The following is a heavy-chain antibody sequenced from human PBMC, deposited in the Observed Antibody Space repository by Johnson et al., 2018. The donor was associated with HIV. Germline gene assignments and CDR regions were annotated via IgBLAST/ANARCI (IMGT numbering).Heavy chain of an antibody. Sequence: QVQLVESGGGLVQPGGSLRLSCAASGFTFSSYWMSWFRQAPGKGLEWVSYIILSGSTIYYADSAKGRFTISRDNAKNSLYLQMNRLRAEDTAVYYCARGGWGDAFDIWGQGTMVTVSS. CDR1: GFTFSSYW. CDR2: IILSGSTI. J-gene: IGHJ3*02. V-gene: IGHV3-11*04. D-gene: IGHD3-16*01. CDR3: ARGGWGDAFDI.